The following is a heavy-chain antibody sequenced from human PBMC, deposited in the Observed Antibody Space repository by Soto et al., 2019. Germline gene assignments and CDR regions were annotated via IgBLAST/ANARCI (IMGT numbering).Heavy chain of an antibody. Sequence: GGSLRLSCAASGFTFSSYGMHWVRQAPGKGLEWVAVISYDGSNKYYADSVKGRFTISRDNSKNTLYLQMNSLRAEDTAVYDCATGSKGEDYWGQGTLVTVSS. D-gene: IGHD3-10*01. CDR3: ATGSKGEDY. CDR1: GFTFSSYG. V-gene: IGHV3-30*03. J-gene: IGHJ4*02. CDR2: ISYDGSNK.